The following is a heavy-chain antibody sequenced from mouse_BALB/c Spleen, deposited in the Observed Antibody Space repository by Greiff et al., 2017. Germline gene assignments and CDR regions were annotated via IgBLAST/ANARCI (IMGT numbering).Heavy chain of an antibody. D-gene: IGHD3-3*01. V-gene: IGHV1S22*01. J-gene: IGHJ1*01. CDR3: TRGARRGDWYFDV. Sequence: LQQPGSELVRPGASVKLSCKASGYTFTSYWMHWVKQRHGQGLEWIGNIYPGSGSTNYDEKFKSKGTLTVDTSSSTAYMHLSSLTSEDSAVYYCTRGARRGDWYFDVWGSGTTVTVSS. CDR2: IYPGSGST. CDR1: GYTFTSYW.